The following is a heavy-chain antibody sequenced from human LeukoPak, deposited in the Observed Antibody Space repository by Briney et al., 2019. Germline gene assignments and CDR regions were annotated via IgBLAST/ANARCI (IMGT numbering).Heavy chain of an antibody. CDR1: GFTFSSYT. V-gene: IGHV3-21*01. D-gene: IGHD3-9*01. J-gene: IGHJ4*02. CDR2: IRYDSSYI. CDR3: ASSLDILTPIDY. Sequence: PGGSLRLSCAASGFTFSSYTMNWVRQAPGKGLAWVSSIRYDSSYIYYADSLKGRFTISRDNAKNSLYLQINSLRAEDTAVYYCASSLDILTPIDYWGQGTLVTVSS.